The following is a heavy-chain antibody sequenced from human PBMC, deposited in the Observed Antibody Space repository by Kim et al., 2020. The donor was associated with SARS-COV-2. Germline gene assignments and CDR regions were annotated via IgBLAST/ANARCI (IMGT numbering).Heavy chain of an antibody. V-gene: IGHV3-33*08. CDR3: ARAQPAMTAVNTYPAY. Sequence: GGSLRLSCTASGFNVENYGMHWIRQAPGKGLEWVAMIWYDGSSEFYADSVKGRFTISRDISKNTLYLQMNRLRAEDTAVYYCARAQPAMTAVNTYPAYWGQGTPLTVPS. D-gene: IGHD2-21*02. CDR1: GFNVENYG. J-gene: IGHJ4*01. CDR2: IWYDGSSE.